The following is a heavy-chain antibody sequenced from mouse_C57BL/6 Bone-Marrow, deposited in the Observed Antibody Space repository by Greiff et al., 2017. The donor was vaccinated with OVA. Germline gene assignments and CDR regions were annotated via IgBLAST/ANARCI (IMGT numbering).Heavy chain of an antibody. CDR3: ASLHYYGSRYYAMDY. Sequence: EVKLQESGPGLVKPSQSLSLTCSVTGYAITSGYYWNWIRQFPGNKLEWMGYISYDGSNKYNPSLKNRISITRDTSKNQFFLKLNSVTTEDTATYYCASLHYYGSRYYAMDYWGQGTSVTVSS. V-gene: IGHV3-6*01. D-gene: IGHD1-1*01. CDR2: ISYDGSN. J-gene: IGHJ4*01. CDR1: GYAITSGYY.